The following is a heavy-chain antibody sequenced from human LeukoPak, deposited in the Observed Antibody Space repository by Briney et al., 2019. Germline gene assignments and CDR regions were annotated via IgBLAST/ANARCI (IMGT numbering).Heavy chain of an antibody. CDR1: GYTFTSYG. D-gene: IGHD2-2*02. V-gene: IGHV1-18*01. CDR2: ISAYNGNT. CDR3: ARYCSSTSCYTYYYYMDV. J-gene: IGHJ6*03. Sequence: ASVKVSCKASGYTFTSYGISWVRQAPGQGFEWMGWISAYNGNTNYAQKLQGRVTMTTDTSTSTAYMELRSLRSDDTAVYYCARYCSSTSCYTYYYYMDVWGKGTTVTVSS.